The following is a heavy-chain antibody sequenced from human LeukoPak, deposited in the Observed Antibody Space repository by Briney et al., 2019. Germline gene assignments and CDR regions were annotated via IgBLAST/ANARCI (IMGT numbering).Heavy chain of an antibody. CDR3: ARDDWDTDY. Sequence: APVKVSLKGSGYTLSRYGFSWVRQGPGQGLEWMGWISAYNGNTNYAQKLQGRVTMTTDTSTSTAYMELRSLRSDDTAVYYCARDDWDTDYWGQGTLVTVSS. D-gene: IGHD2-21*01. J-gene: IGHJ4*02. CDR2: ISAYNGNT. CDR1: GYTLSRYG. V-gene: IGHV1-18*01.